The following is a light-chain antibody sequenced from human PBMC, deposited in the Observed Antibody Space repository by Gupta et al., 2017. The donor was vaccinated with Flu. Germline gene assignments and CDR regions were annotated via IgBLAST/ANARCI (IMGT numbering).Light chain of an antibody. CDR3: SSYTSGSTFYV. Sequence: QSALPQPASVSGSPGQSITISCSGTSSDVGRSDSVSWYQQHPGRAPKLIIFDVTNRPSGASSRSSGSKSGNTASLTISGLQAEDETDYYCSSYTSGSTFYVFGTGTKVTVL. V-gene: IGLV2-14*03. J-gene: IGLJ1*01. CDR2: DVT. CDR1: SSDVGRSDS.